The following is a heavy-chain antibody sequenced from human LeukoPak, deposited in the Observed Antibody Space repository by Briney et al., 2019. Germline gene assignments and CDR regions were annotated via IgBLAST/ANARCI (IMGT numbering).Heavy chain of an antibody. CDR3: ASCYGGWHFQH. Sequence: SETLSLTCAVSGYSITNGYYWGCIRQSPGKGLEWLGSVSPSGSTDSNPSLKSRLTISLDTSKNQISLMLSSVSAADTAVYYCASCYGGWHFQHWGQGTLVSVS. D-gene: IGHD2-15*01. CDR2: VSPSGST. J-gene: IGHJ1*01. V-gene: IGHV4-38-2*01. CDR1: GYSITNGYY.